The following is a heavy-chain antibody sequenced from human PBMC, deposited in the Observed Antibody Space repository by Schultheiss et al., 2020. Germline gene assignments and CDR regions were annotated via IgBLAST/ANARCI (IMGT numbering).Heavy chain of an antibody. Sequence: SETLSLTCTVSGVSVVHSSYYWTWIRQHPGKGLEWIGYIYYTGSTYYSPSLKRRVLISVDTPKNQFSLKLSSVTAADTAVYYCARIRAFGSGTYYFDSWGLGTLVTVSS. CDR1: GVSVVHSSYY. V-gene: IGHV4-31*03. CDR2: IYYTGST. D-gene: IGHD3-10*01. J-gene: IGHJ4*02. CDR3: ARIRAFGSGTYYFDS.